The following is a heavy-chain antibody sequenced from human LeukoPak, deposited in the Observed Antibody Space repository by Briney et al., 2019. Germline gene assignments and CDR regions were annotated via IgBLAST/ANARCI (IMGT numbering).Heavy chain of an antibody. D-gene: IGHD3-16*01. CDR1: GGSISSSSYY. J-gene: IGHJ3*02. V-gene: IGHV4-39*07. Sequence: SETLSLTCTVSGGSISSSSYYWGWIRQPPGKGLEWIGSIYYSGSTYYNPSLKSRVTISVGTSKNQFSLKLSSVTAADTAVYYCARDRKTLGAFDIWGQGTMVTVSS. CDR2: IYYSGST. CDR3: ARDRKTLGAFDI.